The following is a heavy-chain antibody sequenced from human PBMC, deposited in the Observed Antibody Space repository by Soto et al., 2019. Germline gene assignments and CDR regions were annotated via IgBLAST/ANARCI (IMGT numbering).Heavy chain of an antibody. CDR3: AKEGRIAVAGLYDY. CDR1: GFTFSSYA. D-gene: IGHD6-19*01. J-gene: IGHJ4*02. Sequence: EVQLLESGGGLVQPGGSLRLSCAASGFTFSSYAMSWVRQAPGKGLEWVSAISGSGGSTYYADSVKGRFTISRDNSKNTLYLQMNSLRGDDTAVYYCAKEGRIAVAGLYDYWGQGTLVTVSS. CDR2: ISGSGGST. V-gene: IGHV3-23*01.